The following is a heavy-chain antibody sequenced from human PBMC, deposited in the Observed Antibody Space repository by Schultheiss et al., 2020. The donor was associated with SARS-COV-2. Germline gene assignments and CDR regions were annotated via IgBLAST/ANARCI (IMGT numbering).Heavy chain of an antibody. J-gene: IGHJ4*02. CDR1: GFTFDYYA. CDR2: ISGSGGST. CDR3: AKGLITVGDY. V-gene: IGHV3-23*01. Sequence: GGSLRLSCAASGFTFDYYAMHWVRQATGKGLEWVSAISGSGGSTYYADSVKGRFTISRDNSKNTLYLQMNSLRAEDTAVYYCAKGLITVGDYWGQGTLVTVSS. D-gene: IGHD4-23*01.